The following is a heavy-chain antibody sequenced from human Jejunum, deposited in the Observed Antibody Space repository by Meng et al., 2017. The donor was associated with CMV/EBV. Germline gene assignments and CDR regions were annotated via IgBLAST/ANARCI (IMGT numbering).Heavy chain of an antibody. CDR3: AKEHVNDY. V-gene: IGHV3-74*01. Sequence: LRLSCAASGFTFSTSWMHWVRQVPGKGLVWVSRLTSDGRSVYADSVKGRFTISRDNSKNTLYLQMNSLRAEDTALYYCAKEHVNDYWGQGALVTVSS. CDR2: LTSDGRSV. CDR1: GFTFSTSW. J-gene: IGHJ4*02.